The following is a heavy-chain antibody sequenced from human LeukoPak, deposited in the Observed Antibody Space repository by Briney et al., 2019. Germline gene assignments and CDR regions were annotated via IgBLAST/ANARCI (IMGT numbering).Heavy chain of an antibody. V-gene: IGHV5-51*03. CDR2: IYPVDSDT. CDR3: ARPSGTYNRFDY. Sequence: PGESLKISCKGSGYSFTSSWIGWVRQMPRKGLEWMGIIYPVDSDTKYSPSFQGQVTISADKSISTAFLQWSSLKASDTAMYYCARPSGTYNRFDYWGQGTLVTVSS. D-gene: IGHD1-26*01. CDR1: GYSFTSSW. J-gene: IGHJ4*02.